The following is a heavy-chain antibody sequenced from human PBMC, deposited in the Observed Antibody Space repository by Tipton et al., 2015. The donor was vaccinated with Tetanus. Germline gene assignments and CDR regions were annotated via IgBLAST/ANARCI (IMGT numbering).Heavy chain of an antibody. V-gene: IGHV1-8*01. D-gene: IGHD6-19*01. J-gene: IGHJ6*02. CDR3: TRGWDSSGWYSYYYSSMDA. CDR1: GYTFTSYD. Sequence: QSGAEVKKPGASVKVSCKASGYTFTSYDINWVRQATGQGLEWMGWMNPNSGNTGYAQKFQGRVTMTWNTSISTAYMELSSLRSEDTSVYYSTRGWDSSGWYSYYYSSMDAWGQVTTVTVSS. CDR2: MNPNSGNT.